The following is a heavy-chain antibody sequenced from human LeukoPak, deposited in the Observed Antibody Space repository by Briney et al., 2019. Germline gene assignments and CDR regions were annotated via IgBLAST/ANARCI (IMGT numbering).Heavy chain of an antibody. CDR3: AKGSWRGGYSYGLVDY. Sequence: GGSLRLSCAASGFTFSSYGMHWVRQAPGKGLEWVAVISYDGSNKYYADSVKGRFTISRDNSKNTLYLQMNSLRAEDTAVYYCAKGSWRGGYSYGLVDYWGQGTPVTVSS. D-gene: IGHD5-18*01. CDR1: GFTFSSYG. CDR2: ISYDGSNK. J-gene: IGHJ4*02. V-gene: IGHV3-30*18.